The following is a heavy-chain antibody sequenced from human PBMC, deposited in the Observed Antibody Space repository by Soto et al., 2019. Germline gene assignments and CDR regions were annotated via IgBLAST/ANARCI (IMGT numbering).Heavy chain of an antibody. J-gene: IGHJ6*02. Sequence: GGSLRLSCAVCGFTFSSYSMHLVRQVLGKGIKWVAAISSDGSNKYYIDSVKGRFTISRDNSNNALYPQLNSLRAEDTAVYYCAKVIEQQLVRCGMDAWGQGTTVTV. CDR3: AKVIEQQLVRCGMDA. V-gene: IGHV3-30*18. D-gene: IGHD6-13*01. CDR1: GFTFSSYS. CDR2: ISSDGSNK.